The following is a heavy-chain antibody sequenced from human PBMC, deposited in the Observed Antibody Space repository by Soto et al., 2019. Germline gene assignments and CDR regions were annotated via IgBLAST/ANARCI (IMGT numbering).Heavy chain of an antibody. CDR3: ARRPTAELPSNWFDP. CDR2: VFPTGST. D-gene: IGHD2-15*01. J-gene: IGHJ5*02. Sequence: QVQLQESGPGLVKPSGTLSLTCAVSSDSVSSSNWWSWVRQPPGKGLECIGEVFPTGSTNYNQSLMRRVTISVDKSKNHCSLNLSSVTAADTAIYYCARRPTAELPSNWFDPWGQGTLVTVSS. CDR1: SDSVSSSNW. V-gene: IGHV4-4*02.